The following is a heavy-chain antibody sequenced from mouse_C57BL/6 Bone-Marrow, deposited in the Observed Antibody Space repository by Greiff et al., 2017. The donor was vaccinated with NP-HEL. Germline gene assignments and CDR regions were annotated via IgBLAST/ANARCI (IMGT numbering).Heavy chain of an antibody. J-gene: IGHJ2*01. CDR2: IDPSDSYT. CDR3: ARPGYS. V-gene: IGHV1-59*01. CDR1: GYTFTSYW. Sequence: QVQLQQPGAELVRPGTSVKLSCKASGYTFTSYWMHWVKQRPGQGLEWIGVIDPSDSYTNYNQKFKGKATLTVDTSSSTAYMQLSSLTSEDSAVYYWARPGYSWGQGTTLTVSS.